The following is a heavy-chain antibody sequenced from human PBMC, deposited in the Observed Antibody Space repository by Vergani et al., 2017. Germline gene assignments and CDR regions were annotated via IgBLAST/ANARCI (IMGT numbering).Heavy chain of an antibody. D-gene: IGHD2-2*01. CDR1: GFTFYDYA. V-gene: IGHV3-9*01. Sequence: EVQLVESGGGLVQPGRSLRLSCAASGFTFYDYAMHWVRQAPGKGLEWVSGISWNSGSIGYADSVKGRFTISRDNAKNSLYLQMNSLRAEDTALYYCAKDIDIVVVPAAPVGNAFDIWGQGTMVTVSS. CDR3: AKDIDIVVVPAAPVGNAFDI. CDR2: ISWNSGSI. J-gene: IGHJ3*02.